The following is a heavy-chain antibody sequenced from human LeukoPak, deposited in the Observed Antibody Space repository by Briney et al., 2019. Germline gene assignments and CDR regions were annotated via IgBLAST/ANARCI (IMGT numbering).Heavy chain of an antibody. Sequence: GGPLRLPCAASGISISGFWMHWVRQVPGKGLVWVSRLNSDGSGISYADSVKRRFTISRDNAKNTLYLQMNSLRAEDTAVCYCARGIGYDSGGFWGRGTLVTVSS. V-gene: IGHV3-74*01. CDR2: LNSDGSGI. J-gene: IGHJ4*02. D-gene: IGHD3-22*01. CDR3: ARGIGYDSGGF. CDR1: GISISGFW.